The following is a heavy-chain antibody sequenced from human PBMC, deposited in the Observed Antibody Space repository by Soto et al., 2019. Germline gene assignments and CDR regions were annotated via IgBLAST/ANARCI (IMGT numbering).Heavy chain of an antibody. J-gene: IGHJ4*02. CDR3: ARWDVHYDSRGYDY. D-gene: IGHD3-22*01. CDR2: ISAYNGNT. V-gene: IGHV1-18*01. CDR1: VYRFTIYD. Sequence: VALVKGSCKAVVYRFTIYDISCVRQAPGQGLERMGWISAYNGNTTYAQKLSTSVTMTTATSTSTDYMELRSLRDGGTPANQCARWDVHYDSRGYDYWGQGTLGTVSS.